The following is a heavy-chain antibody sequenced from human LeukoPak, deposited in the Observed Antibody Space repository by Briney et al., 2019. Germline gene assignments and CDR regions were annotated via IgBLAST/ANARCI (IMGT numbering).Heavy chain of an antibody. J-gene: IGHJ3*02. CDR2: IYYSGNT. CDR1: GGSISSYY. V-gene: IGHV4-59*01. CDR3: ARDYAFDI. Sequence: SETLSLTCTVSGGSISSYYWSWIRQPPGEGLEWIGCIYYSGNTNYNPSLKSRVTISIDTSKNQFSLKLSSVTAADTAVYYCARDYAFDIWGQGTMVTVSS.